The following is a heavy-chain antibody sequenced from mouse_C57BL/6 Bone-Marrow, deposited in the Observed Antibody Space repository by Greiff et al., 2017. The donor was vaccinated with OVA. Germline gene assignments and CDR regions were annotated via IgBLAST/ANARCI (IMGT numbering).Heavy chain of an antibody. J-gene: IGHJ3*01. V-gene: IGHV1-72*01. CDR2: IDPNSGGT. Sequence: QVQLQQPGAELVKPGASVKLSCKASGYTFTSYWMHWVKQRPGRGLEWIGRIDPNSGGTKYNEKFKSKATLTVDKPSSTAYMQLSSLTSEDSAVYYGARSKRPNYYGSRWAYWGQGTLVTVSA. D-gene: IGHD1-1*01. CDR1: GYTFTSYW. CDR3: ARSKRPNYYGSRWAY.